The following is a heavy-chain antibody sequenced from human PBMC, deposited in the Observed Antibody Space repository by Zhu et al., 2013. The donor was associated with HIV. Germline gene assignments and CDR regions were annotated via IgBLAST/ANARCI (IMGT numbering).Heavy chain of an antibody. J-gene: IGHJ4*02. V-gene: IGHV1-3*01. CDR3: ARSAPMTMTYYYDSSGSLNFDY. Sequence: QVQLVQSGAEVKKPGASVKVSCKASGYMFTTYSMHWVRQAPGQRLERMGWVNAANGNTKYSQKFRGRLTITRDTSASTAYMELSSLRSEDTAVYFCARSAPMTMTYYYDSSGSLNFDYWGQGTLVTVSS. CDR1: GYMFTTYS. D-gene: IGHD3-22*01. CDR2: VNAANGNT.